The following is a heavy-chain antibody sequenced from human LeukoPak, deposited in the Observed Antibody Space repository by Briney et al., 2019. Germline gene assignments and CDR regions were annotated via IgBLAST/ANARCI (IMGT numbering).Heavy chain of an antibody. CDR1: GGSISSYY. CDR3: ARDLMGYYGSGTLPL. Sequence: SETLSLTCTVSGGSISSYYWSWIRQPPGKGLEWIGYIYYSGSTNYNPSLKSRVTISVDTSKNQFSLKLSSVTAADTAVYYCARDLMGYYGSGTLPLWGQGTLVTVSS. V-gene: IGHV4-59*01. CDR2: IYYSGST. J-gene: IGHJ4*02. D-gene: IGHD3-10*01.